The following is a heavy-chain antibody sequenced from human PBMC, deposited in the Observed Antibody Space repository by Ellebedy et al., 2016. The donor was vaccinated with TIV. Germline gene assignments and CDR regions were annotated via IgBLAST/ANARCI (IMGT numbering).Heavy chain of an antibody. CDR1: GGSISSGGYY. CDR2: IYYSGST. J-gene: IGHJ4*02. V-gene: IGHV4-31*03. CDR3: ARAPRSIYGSGSSLFDY. D-gene: IGHD3-10*01. Sequence: SETLSLTXTVSGGSISSGGYYWSWIRQHPGKGLEWIGYIYYSGSTYYNPSLKSRVTMSVDTSKKQFSLKLTSLTAADTAVYFCARAPRSIYGSGSSLFDYWGQGTLVTVSS.